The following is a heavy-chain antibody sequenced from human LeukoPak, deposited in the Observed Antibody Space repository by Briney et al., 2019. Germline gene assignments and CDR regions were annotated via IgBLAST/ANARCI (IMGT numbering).Heavy chain of an antibody. CDR1: GGSSSGYY. V-gene: IGHV4-34*01. Sequence: SETLSLTCAVYGGSSSGYYWSWIRQPPGKGLEWIGEINHSGSTNYNPSLKSRVTISVDTSKNQFSLKLSSVTAADTAVYYCARRDEGGIDYWGQGTLVTVSS. D-gene: IGHD1-26*01. J-gene: IGHJ4*02. CDR3: ARRDEGGIDY. CDR2: INHSGST.